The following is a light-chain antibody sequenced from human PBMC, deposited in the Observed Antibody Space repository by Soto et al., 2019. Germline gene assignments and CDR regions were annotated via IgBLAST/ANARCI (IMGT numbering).Light chain of an antibody. V-gene: IGLV2-14*01. CDR3: SSYTSSSTWV. J-gene: IGLJ3*02. Sequence: QSALTQPASVSGSPGQSITISCTGTSSDVGGYKYVSWYQQHPGKAPKLMIYEVNYRPSGVSTRFSGSKSGNTASLTISGLQAEDEADYHCSSYTSSSTWVFGGGTQLTVL. CDR2: EVN. CDR1: SSDVGGYKY.